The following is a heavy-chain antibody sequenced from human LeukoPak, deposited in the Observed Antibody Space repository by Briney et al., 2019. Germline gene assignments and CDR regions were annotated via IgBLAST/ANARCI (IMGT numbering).Heavy chain of an antibody. V-gene: IGHV4-31*03. CDR2: IYYSGST. D-gene: IGHD3-10*01. CDR3: ASEVRGRWFDP. CDR1: GGSISSGVYY. J-gene: IGHJ5*02. Sequence: SETLSLTCTVSGGSISSGVYYWSWIRQHPGKGLEWIGYIYYSGSTYYNPSLKSRVTISVDTSKNQFSLKLSSVTAADTAVYYCASEVRGRWFDPWGQGTLVTVSS.